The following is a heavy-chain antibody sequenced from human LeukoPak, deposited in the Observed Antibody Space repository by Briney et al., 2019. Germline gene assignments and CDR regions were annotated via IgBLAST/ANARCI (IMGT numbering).Heavy chain of an antibody. Sequence: SQTLSLTCTVSGGSISSGGYYWSWIRQPAGKGLEWIGRIYTSGSTNYNPSLKSRVTMSVDTSKNQFSLKLSSVTAADTAVYYCARDTSGTRGSSTFDYWGQGTLVTVSS. D-gene: IGHD1-14*01. J-gene: IGHJ4*02. CDR2: IYTSGST. V-gene: IGHV4-61*02. CDR3: ARDTSGTRGSSTFDY. CDR1: GGSISSGGYY.